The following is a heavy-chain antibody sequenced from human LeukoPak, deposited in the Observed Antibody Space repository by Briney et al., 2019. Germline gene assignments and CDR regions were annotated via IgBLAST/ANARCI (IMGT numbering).Heavy chain of an antibody. V-gene: IGHV4-59*12. D-gene: IGHD3-9*01. Sequence: SETLSLTCTVSGGSISSYHWSWIRQPAGKGLEWIGYIYYSGSTNYNPSLKSRVTISVDTSKNQFSLKLSSVTAADTAVYYCARGGLRYFDWLFGGVFDYWGQGTLVTVSS. CDR2: IYYSGST. CDR1: GGSISSYH. J-gene: IGHJ4*02. CDR3: ARGGLRYFDWLFGGVFDY.